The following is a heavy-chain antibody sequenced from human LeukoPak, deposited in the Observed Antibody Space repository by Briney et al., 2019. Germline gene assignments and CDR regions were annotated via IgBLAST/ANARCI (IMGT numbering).Heavy chain of an antibody. D-gene: IGHD6-6*01. CDR1: GFTFSSYA. CDR2: ISGSGGST. CDR3: AKDQSSSGKNFDY. Sequence: GGSLRLYCAASGFTFSSYAMSWVRQAPGKGLEWVSAISGSGGSTYYADSVKGRFTISRDNSKNTLYLQMNSLRAEDTAVYYCAKDQSSSGKNFDYWGQGTLVTVSS. V-gene: IGHV3-23*01. J-gene: IGHJ4*02.